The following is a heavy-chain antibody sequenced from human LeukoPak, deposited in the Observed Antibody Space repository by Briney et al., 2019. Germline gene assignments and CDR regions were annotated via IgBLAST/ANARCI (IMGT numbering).Heavy chain of an antibody. CDR3: VRDQRDKAASTSDY. D-gene: IGHD5-18*01. CDR1: GFIFSLHR. Sequence: GGSLRLSCAASGFIFSLHRMSCLRPATGGGRVEWANIKRDGSQKYYVVSVKGRFTISRDNAKNSLYLQMNSLRAEDTAMYYCVRDQRDKAASTSDYWGQGALVTVSS. V-gene: IGHV3-7*01. J-gene: IGHJ4*02. CDR2: IKRDGSQK.